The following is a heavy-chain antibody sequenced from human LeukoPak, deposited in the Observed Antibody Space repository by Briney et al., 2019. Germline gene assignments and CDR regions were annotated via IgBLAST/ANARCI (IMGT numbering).Heavy chain of an antibody. CDR2: INPNSGGT. CDR3: ARGTIFGVVLLYYMDV. Sequence: ASVKVSCKASGYTFTGYYMHWVRQAPGQGLEWMGWINPNSGGTNYAQKFQGRVTMTRDTSISTAYMELSRLRSDDTAVYYCARGTIFGVVLLYYMDVWGKGTTVTVSS. V-gene: IGHV1-2*02. D-gene: IGHD3-3*01. J-gene: IGHJ6*03. CDR1: GYTFTGYY.